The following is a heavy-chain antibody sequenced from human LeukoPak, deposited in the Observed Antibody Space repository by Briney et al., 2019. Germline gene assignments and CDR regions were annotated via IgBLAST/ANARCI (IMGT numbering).Heavy chain of an antibody. CDR2: IYYSGST. V-gene: IGHV4-39*07. D-gene: IGHD5-18*01. Sequence: SETLSLTCTVSGGSISSSSYYWGWIRQPPGKGLEWIGSIYYSGSTYYNPSLKSRVTISVDTSKNQFSLKLSSVTAADTAVYYCARDGLQLPLDYWGQGTLVTVSS. J-gene: IGHJ4*02. CDR1: GGSISSSSYY. CDR3: ARDGLQLPLDY.